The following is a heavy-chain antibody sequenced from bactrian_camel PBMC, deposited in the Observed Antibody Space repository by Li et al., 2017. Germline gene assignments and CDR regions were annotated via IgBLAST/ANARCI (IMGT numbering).Heavy chain of an antibody. CDR3: AAVRYGGTWYCGGLGY. J-gene: IGHJ6*01. CDR1: GYTYSAHC. D-gene: IGHD6*01. CDR2: IAGSGST. Sequence: VQLVESGGGSVQAGGSLRPSCAFSGYTYSAHCMGWFRQAPGKEREGVAVIAGSGSTGYADSVKGRFTISKDNAKNTLYLQMNSLKPEDTAMYYCAAVRYGGTWYCGGLGYWGQGTQVTVS. V-gene: IGHV3S53*01.